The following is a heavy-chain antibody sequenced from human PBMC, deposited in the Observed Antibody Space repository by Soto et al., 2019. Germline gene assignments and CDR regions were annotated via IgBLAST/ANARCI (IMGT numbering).Heavy chain of an antibody. Sequence: QVHLVQSGAEVKKPGASVKVSCKGSGYGFTTYGITWVRQAPGQGLEWMAWISAHNGNTNYAQKLQGRGAVTRDTSTSTAYMGLRSLRSDDTAVYYWARGRYGDYWGQGALVTVSS. CDR3: ARGRYGDY. CDR2: ISAHNGNT. D-gene: IGHD1-1*01. J-gene: IGHJ4*02. V-gene: IGHV1-18*01. CDR1: GYGFTTYG.